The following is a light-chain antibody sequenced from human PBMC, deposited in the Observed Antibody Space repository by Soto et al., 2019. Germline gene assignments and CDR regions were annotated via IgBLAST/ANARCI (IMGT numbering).Light chain of an antibody. CDR1: SSDVGGYNY. Sequence: QSALTQPASVSGSPGQSITISCTGTSSDVGGYNYVSWYQQHPGKAPKLMIYDVSNRPSGVSNRFSGSKSGNTAYLTISGLQAEDEADYYCSSYTSSSTFLAFGGGTKLTV. J-gene: IGLJ2*01. CDR3: SSYTSSSTFLA. V-gene: IGLV2-14*01. CDR2: DVS.